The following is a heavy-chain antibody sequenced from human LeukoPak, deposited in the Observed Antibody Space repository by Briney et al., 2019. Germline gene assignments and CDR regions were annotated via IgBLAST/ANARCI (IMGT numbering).Heavy chain of an antibody. CDR3: VREGRGRSGTNAYDI. CDR2: IATSGDT. V-gene: IGHV3-13*01. J-gene: IGHJ3*02. CDR1: GFSFSRYE. Sequence: GGSLRLSCASSGFSFSRYEMHWVRQGTGKRLEWVSAIATSGDTFYAGSVKGRFTISRENAKDSLYLQMNSLSAGDTAVYYCVREGRGRSGTNAYDIWGQGTVVTV. D-gene: IGHD6-19*01.